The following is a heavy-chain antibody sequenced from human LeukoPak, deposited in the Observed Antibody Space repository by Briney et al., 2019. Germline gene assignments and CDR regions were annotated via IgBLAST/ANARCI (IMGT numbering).Heavy chain of an antibody. CDR3: ARAAFKIVVAGDWYFDL. D-gene: IGHD6-19*01. V-gene: IGHV3-66*01. Sequence: GGSLRLSCAASGLSVSSNYMSWVRQAPGKGLEWVSVIYRDGSSYYAESVKGRFTISRDNSKNTLYIQMNSLRAEDTAVYYCARAAFKIVVAGDWYFDLWGRGTLVTVSS. CDR1: GLSVSSNY. J-gene: IGHJ2*01. CDR2: IYRDGSS.